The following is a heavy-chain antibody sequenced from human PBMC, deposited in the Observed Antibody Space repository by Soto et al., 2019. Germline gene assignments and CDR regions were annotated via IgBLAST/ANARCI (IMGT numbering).Heavy chain of an antibody. V-gene: IGHV4-30-4*02. Sequence: SDTLSLTCTVSGGSISSGDYYWSWIRQTPGKGLEWIGYIYYSGSTYYNPSLTSRVTISVDTSKNQFSLKLSSVTAADTAVYYCARVWSYCSSTSCHYYFDYWGQVTLVTVSS. CDR2: IYYSGST. D-gene: IGHD2-2*01. J-gene: IGHJ4*02. CDR1: GGSISSGDYY. CDR3: ARVWSYCSSTSCHYYFDY.